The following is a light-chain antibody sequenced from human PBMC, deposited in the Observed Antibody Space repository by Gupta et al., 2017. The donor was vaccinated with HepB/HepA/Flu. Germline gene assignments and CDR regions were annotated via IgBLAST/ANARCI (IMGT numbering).Light chain of an antibody. CDR2: KAS. V-gene: IGKV1-5*03. CDR1: QSLNSR. CDR3: QQDNNYPLT. Sequence: DIQMTQSPSTLSASVGDRVTITCRAIQSLNSRLAWYQQKPGRAPKFLIYKASTLESGVPSRFSGSGSGTEFTLTISSLQPDDFATYYCQQDNNYPLTFGGGTKVEIK. J-gene: IGKJ4*01.